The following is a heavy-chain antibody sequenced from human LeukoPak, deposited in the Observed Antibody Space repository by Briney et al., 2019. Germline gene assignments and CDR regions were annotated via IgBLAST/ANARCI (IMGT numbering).Heavy chain of an antibody. CDR2: IYYSGTT. D-gene: IGHD3-22*01. J-gene: IGHJ4*02. V-gene: IGHV4-39*01. CDR3: ARAYYYDGSGPFDY. CDR1: GGSISSYTYY. Sequence: SETLSLTCTVSGGSISSYTYYWGWVRQPPGKGLGWIGSIYYSGTTYYNPSLKSRVTVAVDTSKYQFSLNLSSVTAADTAVYYCARAYYYDGSGPFDYWGQGSLVTVSS.